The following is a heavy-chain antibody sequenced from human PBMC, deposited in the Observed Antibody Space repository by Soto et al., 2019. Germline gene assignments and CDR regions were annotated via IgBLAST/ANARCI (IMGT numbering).Heavy chain of an antibody. V-gene: IGHV3-48*01. CDR2: ISSSSSTI. Sequence: GGSLRLSCAASGFTFSSYSMNWVRQAPGKGLEWVSYISSSSSTIYYADSVKGRFTISRDNAKNSLYLQMNSLRAEDTAVYYCARPPGTYTVKEGFDAFDIWGQGTVVTVSS. CDR1: GFTFSSYS. D-gene: IGHD2-2*02. J-gene: IGHJ3*02. CDR3: ARPPGTYTVKEGFDAFDI.